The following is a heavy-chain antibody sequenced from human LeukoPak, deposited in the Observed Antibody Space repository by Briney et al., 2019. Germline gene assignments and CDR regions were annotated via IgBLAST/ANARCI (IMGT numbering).Heavy chain of an antibody. V-gene: IGHV3-7*01. CDR1: GFSMCVYW. CDR2: IKQDGGER. J-gene: IGHJ3*02. CDR3: GRGWRGAFDI. Sequence: GGSLRLSCAASGFSMCVYWMSWVREAPGKGQECVGNIKQDGGERNYVDSLKGRFTISRDNAKKSLYLQMNSLRAEDRTVYYGGRGWRGAFDIWGPRKMVTVSS. D-gene: IGHD5-24*01.